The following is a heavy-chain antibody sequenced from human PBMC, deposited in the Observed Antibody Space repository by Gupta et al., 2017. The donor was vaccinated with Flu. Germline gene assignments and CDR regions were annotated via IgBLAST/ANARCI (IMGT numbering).Heavy chain of an antibody. J-gene: IGHJ4*01. D-gene: IGHD2-2*01. CDR2: INPDGSEK. V-gene: IGHV3-7*01. Sequence: VRQAPGKGLEWVASINPDGSEKYYVGSVEGRFSISRDNAKNSLYLQMNSLGAEDTPVYYCAGRFRGSYCYSTDCSNQFDYWGHGTLVTVSS. CDR3: AGRFRGSYCYSTDCSNQFDY.